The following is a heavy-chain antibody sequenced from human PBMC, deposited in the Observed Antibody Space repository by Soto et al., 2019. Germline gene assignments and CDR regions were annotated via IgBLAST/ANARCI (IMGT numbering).Heavy chain of an antibody. CDR2: FDPEDGET. J-gene: IGHJ4*02. D-gene: IGHD3-22*01. Sequence: ASVQVSCKVSGYTLTELSMHWVRQAPGKGLEWMGGFDPEDGETIYAQKFQGRVTMTEDTSTDTAYMELSSLRSEDSAVYYCATGAYDSSGYDYWGQGTLVTVSS. CDR1: GYTLTELS. CDR3: ATGAYDSSGYDY. V-gene: IGHV1-24*01.